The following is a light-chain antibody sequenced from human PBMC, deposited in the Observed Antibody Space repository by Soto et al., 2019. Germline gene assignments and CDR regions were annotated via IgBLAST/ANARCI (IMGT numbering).Light chain of an antibody. CDR1: QSVSSSY. CDR3: QQYGSSPPVT. J-gene: IGKJ5*01. V-gene: IGKV3-20*01. CDR2: GAS. Sequence: EFVLTQSPGTLSLSPGERATLSCGASQSVSSSYLAWYQQKPGQTPRLLIYGASGRATGIPDRFSGSGSGTDFTLTISRLEPEDFAVYYCQQYGSSPPVTFGQGTRLEIK.